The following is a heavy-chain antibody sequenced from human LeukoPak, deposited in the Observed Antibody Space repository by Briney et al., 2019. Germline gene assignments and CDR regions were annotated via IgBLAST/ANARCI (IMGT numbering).Heavy chain of an antibody. CDR1: GGTFSSYA. V-gene: IGHV1-69*13. CDR3: ARSFYGGPTSKYYFDY. Sequence: ASVKVSCKASGGTFSSYAISWARQAPGQGLEWMGGIIPIFGTANYAQKFQGRVTITADESTSTAYMELSSLRSEDTAVYYCARSFYGGPTSKYYFDYWGQGTLVTVSS. CDR2: IIPIFGTA. D-gene: IGHD4-23*01. J-gene: IGHJ4*02.